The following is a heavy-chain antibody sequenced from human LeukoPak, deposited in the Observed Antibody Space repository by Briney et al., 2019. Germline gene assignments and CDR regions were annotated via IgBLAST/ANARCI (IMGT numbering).Heavy chain of an antibody. V-gene: IGHV3-7*01. CDR2: IKQDGSEK. CDR3: ARFRGYSYGYDY. J-gene: IGHJ4*02. CDR1: GFTFSSYW. Sequence: GGARRLSCAASGFTFSSYWMSWVRQAPGKGLDWVANIKQDGSEKYYVDSVKGRFTISRDNAKNSLYLQMNSLRAEDTAVYYCARFRGYSYGYDYWGQGTLVTVSS. D-gene: IGHD5-18*01.